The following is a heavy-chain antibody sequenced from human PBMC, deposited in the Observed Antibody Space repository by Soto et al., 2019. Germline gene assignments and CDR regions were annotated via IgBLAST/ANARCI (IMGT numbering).Heavy chain of an antibody. CDR2: TRQDGGQS. V-gene: IGHV3-7*01. D-gene: IGHD3-3*01. CDR3: ARDFGHGYYLDY. CDR1: GFTLSSYW. J-gene: IGHJ4*02. Sequence: GGSLRLSCEASGFTLSSYWMSWIRQAPGKGLEWVANTRQDGGQSYLVGSVRGRFTISRDNAESSLYLQMNSLRDEDTAVYFCARDFGHGYYLDYWGRGTLVTV.